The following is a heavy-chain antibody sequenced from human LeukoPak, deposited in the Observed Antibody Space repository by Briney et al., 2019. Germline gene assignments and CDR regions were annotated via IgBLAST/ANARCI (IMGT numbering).Heavy chain of an antibody. CDR2: ISRTSEYI. J-gene: IGHJ4*02. D-gene: IGHD3-16*01. CDR3: AGGGDFDY. Sequence: GGSLRLSCAASGFSFSIYFMNWVRQAPGKGLEWVSSISRTSEYIHYADPVRGRFAISRDNAKNSVYLQMNSLRAEDTAVYFCAGGGDFDYWGQGILVTVSA. CDR1: GFSFSIYF. V-gene: IGHV3-21*01.